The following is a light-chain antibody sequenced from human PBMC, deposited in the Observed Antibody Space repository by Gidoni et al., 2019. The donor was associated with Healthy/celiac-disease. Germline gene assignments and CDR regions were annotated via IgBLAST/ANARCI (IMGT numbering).Light chain of an antibody. CDR3: QGIT. CDR1: QSVSSSY. V-gene: IGKV3-20*01. J-gene: IGKJ5*01. Sequence: EIVLTQSPGPLSLSPGERATLSCRASQSVSSSYLAWYQQKPGQAPRLLIYGASSRATGIPDRFSGSGSGSDFTLTISRLEPEDFAEYYCQGITFGQGTRLEIK. CDR2: GAS.